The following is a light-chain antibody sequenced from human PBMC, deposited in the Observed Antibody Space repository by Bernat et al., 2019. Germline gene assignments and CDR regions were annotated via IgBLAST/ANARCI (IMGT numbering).Light chain of an antibody. CDR1: ESLVHSNGNTY. Sequence: DIVMTQTPLFSPVTLGQPASISCRASESLVHSNGNTYLTWLHQRPGQPPRLLIYRISNRFSGVPDRFSGSGAGTDFTLKIRRVEADDVGVYYCMQATHSPWTFGHGTKVEIK. V-gene: IGKV2-24*01. CDR2: RIS. CDR3: MQATHSPWT. J-gene: IGKJ1*01.